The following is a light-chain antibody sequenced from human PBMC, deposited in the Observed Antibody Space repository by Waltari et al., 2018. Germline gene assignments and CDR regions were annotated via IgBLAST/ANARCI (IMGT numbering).Light chain of an antibody. CDR1: KSVSVY. CDR3: QQYNNWPFMYT. V-gene: IGKV3-11*01. CDR2: DTS. J-gene: IGKJ2*01. Sequence: IALTQSPATLSLSPGERATLSCRANKSVSVYLAWYQHKPGQAPRLLIYDTSNRATGIPARFSGSGSETDFTLTISSLQSEDFAVYYCQQYNNWPFMYTFGQGTKLEIK.